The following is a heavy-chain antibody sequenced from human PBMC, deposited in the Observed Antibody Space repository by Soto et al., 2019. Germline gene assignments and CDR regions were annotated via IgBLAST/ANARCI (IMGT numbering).Heavy chain of an antibody. J-gene: IGHJ3*02. Sequence: QVQLVQSGAEVKKPGSSVKVSCKASGGTFSSYAISWVRQAPGQGLEWMGGIIPIFGTANYAQKFQGRVTITADESTSTAYMELSSLRSEDTAVYYCASYCSSTSCYDVEYGGDASNAFDIWGQGTMVTVSS. D-gene: IGHD2-2*01. CDR1: GGTFSSYA. CDR3: ASYCSSTSCYDVEYGGDASNAFDI. CDR2: IIPIFGTA. V-gene: IGHV1-69*01.